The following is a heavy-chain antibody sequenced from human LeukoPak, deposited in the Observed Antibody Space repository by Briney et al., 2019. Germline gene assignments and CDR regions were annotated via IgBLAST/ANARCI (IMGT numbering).Heavy chain of an antibody. CDR2: IYYSGST. V-gene: IGHV4-59*11. D-gene: IGHD3-3*01. CDR1: GGSISSHY. J-gene: IGHJ6*03. Sequence: SETLSLTCTVSGGSISSHYWSWIRQPPGKGLEWIGYIYYSGSTNYNPSLKSRVTISVGTSKNQFSLKLSSVTAADTAVYYCARDRVVTIFGGSKGDYYYYYMDVWGKGTTVTVSS. CDR3: ARDRVVTIFGGSKGDYYYYYMDV.